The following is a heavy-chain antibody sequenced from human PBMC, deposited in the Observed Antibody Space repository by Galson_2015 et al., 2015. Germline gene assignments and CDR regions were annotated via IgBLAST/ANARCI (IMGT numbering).Heavy chain of an antibody. CDR3: ARGDRQLTPGY. D-gene: IGHD2-2*01. CDR1: GITFSGYY. Sequence: SLRLSCAASGITFSGYYMSWIRQAPGKGLEWVSYISSSSDTNYADSVKGRFTISRDNAKNSLYLQMNSLRDEDTAVYYCARGDRQLTPGYWGQGTLVTVSS. CDR2: ISSSSDT. J-gene: IGHJ4*02. V-gene: IGHV3-11*05.